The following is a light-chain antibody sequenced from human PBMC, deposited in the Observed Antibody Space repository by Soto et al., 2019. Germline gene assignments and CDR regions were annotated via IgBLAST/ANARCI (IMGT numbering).Light chain of an antibody. CDR1: QSVGSY. V-gene: IGKV3-11*01. CDR3: QQFSSYPLT. Sequence: EIVLTHSPATLSLSPWERATLSCRASQSVGSYLAWYQQKPGQAPRLLIYDASNRATGIPARFSGGGSGTDFTLTISRLEPEDFAVYYCQQFSSYPLTFGGGTKV. CDR2: DAS. J-gene: IGKJ4*01.